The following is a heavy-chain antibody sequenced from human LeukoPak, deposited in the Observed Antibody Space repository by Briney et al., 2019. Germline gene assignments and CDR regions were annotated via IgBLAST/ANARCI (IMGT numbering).Heavy chain of an antibody. Sequence: GESLKISCKGFGYIFRDFWIGWVRQMPGKGLEWMGIIYPGDSDTRYSPSFQGQVTISADKSISTAYLQWSSLKASDTAMYYCARLSAARSFDYWGQGTLVTVSS. J-gene: IGHJ4*02. V-gene: IGHV5-51*01. CDR3: ARLSAARSFDY. D-gene: IGHD6-6*01. CDR1: GYIFRDFW. CDR2: IYPGDSDT.